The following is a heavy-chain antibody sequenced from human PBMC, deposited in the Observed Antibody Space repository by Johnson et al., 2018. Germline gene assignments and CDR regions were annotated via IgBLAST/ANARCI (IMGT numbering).Heavy chain of an antibody. Sequence: VQLVESGGGLVQPGGSLRLPCAASGFSFSHYDMSWVRQAPGKGLEWVSSISQSGATTYYADSVKGRFTISRDNSKNTLFLKMNSLRAEDTAVYYRAKTSYYMDVWGKGTTVTVSS. CDR3: AKTSYYMDV. CDR2: ISQSGATT. V-gene: IGHV3-23*04. CDR1: GFSFSHYD. J-gene: IGHJ6*03.